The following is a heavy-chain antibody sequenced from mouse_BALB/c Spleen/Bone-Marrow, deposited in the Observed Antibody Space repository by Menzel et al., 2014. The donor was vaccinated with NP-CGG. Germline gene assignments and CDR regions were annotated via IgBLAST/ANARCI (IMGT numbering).Heavy chain of an antibody. V-gene: IGHV1-67*01. J-gene: IGHJ4*01. CDR3: ARSTMITTYAMDY. D-gene: IGHD2-4*01. Sequence: QVHVKQSGPEVVRPGVSVKISCKGSGYTFTDYAMHWVKQSHAKSLEWIGVISTYNGNTNYNPKFKGKATMTVDKSSSTAYMELARLTSEDSAIYYCARSTMITTYAMDYWGQGTSVTVSS. CDR2: ISTYNGNT. CDR1: GYTFTDYA.